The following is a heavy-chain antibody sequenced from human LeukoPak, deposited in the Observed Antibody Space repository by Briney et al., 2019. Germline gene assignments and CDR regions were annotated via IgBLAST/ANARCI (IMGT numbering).Heavy chain of an antibody. D-gene: IGHD3-16*02. CDR1: GFTFNSYW. CDR2: INQDGTEK. V-gene: IGHV3-7*04. CDR3: AREYDYVWGSYRYYYLDY. J-gene: IGHJ4*02. Sequence: GGSLRLSCAASGFTFNSYWMSWVRQAPGQGLEWVANINQDGTEKNYVDSVKGRFTISRDNAKNSLYLQMNSLRADDTAVYYCAREYDYVWGSYRYYYLDYWGQGTLVTVSS.